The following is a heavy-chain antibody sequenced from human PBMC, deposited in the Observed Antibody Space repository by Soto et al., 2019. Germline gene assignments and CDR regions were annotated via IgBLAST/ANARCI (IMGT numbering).Heavy chain of an antibody. Sequence: SETLSLTCTVSGGSISSGGYYWSWIRQHPGKGLEWIGYIYYSGSTYYNPSLKSRVTISVDTSKNQFSLKLSSVTAADTAVYYCARGLYNWNDAYPNWFDPWGQGTLVTVSS. CDR3: ARGLYNWNDAYPNWFDP. V-gene: IGHV4-31*03. D-gene: IGHD1-1*01. CDR1: GGSISSGGYY. CDR2: IYYSGST. J-gene: IGHJ5*02.